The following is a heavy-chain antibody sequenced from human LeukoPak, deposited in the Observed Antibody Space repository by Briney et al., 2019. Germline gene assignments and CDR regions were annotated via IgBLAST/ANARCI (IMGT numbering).Heavy chain of an antibody. V-gene: IGHV4-59*01. CDR1: GGSINSYY. Sequence: PSETLSLTCTVSGGSINSYYGSWIRQPPRKGLEWIGYIYYSVSTNYNPSLKSRVTISVDTSKNQFSLKRSSVTAADTAVYYCARDGSTYALRNWGQGTLVTVSS. CDR3: ARDGSTYALRN. J-gene: IGHJ4*02. CDR2: IYYSVST. D-gene: IGHD2-2*01.